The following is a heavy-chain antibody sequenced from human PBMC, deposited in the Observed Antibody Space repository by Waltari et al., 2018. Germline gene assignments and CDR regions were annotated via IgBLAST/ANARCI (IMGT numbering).Heavy chain of an antibody. CDR1: GASIINTNYY. CDR2: IYYSGLT. Sequence: QFQLQESGPGLVQPSETLSLTCTVPGASIINTNYYWGWIRQPPGKGLEWIGSIYYSGLTYYNASLRSRVTLSVDTAQNQFSLQVRSVTAADTAMYFCASDYYGMDVWGQGTTVTVSS. V-gene: IGHV4-39*02. J-gene: IGHJ6*02. CDR3: ASDYYGMDV.